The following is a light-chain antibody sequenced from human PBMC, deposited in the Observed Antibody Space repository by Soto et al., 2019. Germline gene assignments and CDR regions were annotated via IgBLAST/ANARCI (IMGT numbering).Light chain of an antibody. CDR3: KSYDSSLSGYV. J-gene: IGLJ1*01. V-gene: IGLV1-40*01. CDR1: ISNIVAGCD. Sequence: QSLLTQAPSVSGAPGQKFTISCTGSISNIVAGCDVNWYHQLPGRAPKLLIHGNSNRPSGVPDRFSGSKSGTSASLAITGLQADDEADYFCKSYDSSLSGYVFGTGTKVTVL. CDR2: GNS.